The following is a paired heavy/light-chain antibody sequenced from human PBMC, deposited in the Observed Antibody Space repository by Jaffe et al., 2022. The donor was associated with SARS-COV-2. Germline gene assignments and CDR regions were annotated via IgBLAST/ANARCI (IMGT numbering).Light chain of an antibody. V-gene: IGKV1-39*01. CDR3: QQSYITPYT. Sequence: DIQMAQSPSSLSASVGDRVTITCRASQSISQFLNWYQQKPGRAPQLLIYTASSLQGGVPSRFSGSGSGTDYTLTINSLQPEDFATYYCQQSYITPYTFGQGTRLEIK. J-gene: IGKJ2*01. CDR2: TAS. CDR1: QSISQF.
Heavy chain of an antibody. D-gene: IGHD3-16*01. V-gene: IGHV4-39*01. CDR3: ARHGRWDLGTFDAFDI. Sequence: QLQLQESGPGLVKPSETLSLTCSVSDGSISSSYHLWGWIRQPPGKGLAWIGSIYYDGNTHYNPSLKSRLTMSIDTSKNQFSLKLTSVTAADTAVYYCARHGRWDLGTFDAFDIWGQGTVVTVSS. J-gene: IGHJ3*02. CDR2: IYYDGNT. CDR1: DGSISSSYHL.